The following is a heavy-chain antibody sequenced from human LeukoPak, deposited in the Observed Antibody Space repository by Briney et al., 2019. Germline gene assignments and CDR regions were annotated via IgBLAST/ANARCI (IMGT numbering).Heavy chain of an antibody. Sequence: SETLSLTCAVFGGSLSDYYWSWIRQSPGKGLEWIGEVHQTAGATYNPSLKSRVTISLDTSNNQFSLGVNSVTAADTAVYYCARGPLTSGWFSEPTLWGQGTLVTVSS. J-gene: IGHJ4*02. CDR1: GGSLSDYY. V-gene: IGHV4-34*01. CDR2: VHQTAGA. D-gene: IGHD6-13*01. CDR3: ARGPLTSGWFSEPTL.